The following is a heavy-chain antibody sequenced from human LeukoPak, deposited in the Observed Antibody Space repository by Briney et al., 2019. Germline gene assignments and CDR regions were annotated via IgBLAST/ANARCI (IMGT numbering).Heavy chain of an antibody. J-gene: IGHJ6*03. V-gene: IGHV6-1*01. Sequence: SQTLSLTCAISGDSVSSNSAAWNWIRQSPSRGLEWLGRTYYRSKWYNDYAVSVKSRITINPDTSKNQFSLQLNSVTPEDTAVYYCARDRSSGVQRPWYYYYMDVWGKGTTVTVSS. D-gene: IGHD2-8*01. CDR2: TYYRSKWYN. CDR3: ARDRSSGVQRPWYYYYMDV. CDR1: GDSVSSNSAA.